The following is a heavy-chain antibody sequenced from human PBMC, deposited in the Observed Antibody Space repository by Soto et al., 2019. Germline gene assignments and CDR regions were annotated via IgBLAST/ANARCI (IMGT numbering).Heavy chain of an antibody. CDR2: IIPYYNTL. CDR3: ASGASRWYPYFFDS. J-gene: IGHJ4*02. Sequence: QAQVVQSGAEVRKPGSSVKLSCKASEGTFNSYAIAWVRQAPGQGLEWMGGIIPYYNTLNYAQKFQDRVTITADESTNTVYMELSSLSSDDTDVYFGASGASRWYPYFFDSWAQGTLVTVSS. V-gene: IGHV1-69*01. CDR1: EGTFNSYA. D-gene: IGHD6-13*01.